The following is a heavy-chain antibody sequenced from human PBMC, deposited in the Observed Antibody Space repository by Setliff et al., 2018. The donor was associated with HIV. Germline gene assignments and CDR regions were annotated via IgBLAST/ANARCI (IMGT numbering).Heavy chain of an antibody. J-gene: IGHJ4*02. D-gene: IGHD3-3*01. Sequence: PGGSLRLSCAASGLTFSNYWMHWVRQAPGKGLEWVSRIDGDGSDTNYADSVRGRFTISRDNAKNTVYLQLTSLRAEDTAVYYCARGPQYNFWGGYLGLWGQGTLVTVSS. CDR2: IDGDGSDT. CDR1: GLTFSNYW. CDR3: ARGPQYNFWGGYLGL. V-gene: IGHV3-74*01.